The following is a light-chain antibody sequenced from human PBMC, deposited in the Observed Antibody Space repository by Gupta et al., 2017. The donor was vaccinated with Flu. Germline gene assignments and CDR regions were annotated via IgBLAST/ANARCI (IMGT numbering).Light chain of an antibody. CDR3: MQIIHWPGYT. V-gene: IGKV2-30*01. J-gene: IGKJ2*01. CDR2: RTS. Sequence: EVVMTQSPLSLPVTPGQPASISCRSSQSLLYSDGKTYLSWYEQRPGQAPRRLMYRTSSRASGVSYRFRATGSGTDLTLRISGVEAEDVGVYYCMQIIHWPGYTLGPGTKVEI. CDR1: QSLLYSDGKTY.